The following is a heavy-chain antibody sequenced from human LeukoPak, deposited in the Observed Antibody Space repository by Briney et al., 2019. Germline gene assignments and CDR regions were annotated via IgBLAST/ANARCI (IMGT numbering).Heavy chain of an antibody. Sequence: ASVKVSCKASGYTFTNYDINWERQATGQGLEWMGWMNTNSGNTGYAQKFQGRVTMTRDTSISTAYMELSSLRSDDTAVYYCARVTGSIDYWGQGTLVTVSS. D-gene: IGHD1-26*01. CDR2: MNTNSGNT. CDR3: ARVTGSIDY. CDR1: GYTFTNYD. V-gene: IGHV1-8*01. J-gene: IGHJ4*02.